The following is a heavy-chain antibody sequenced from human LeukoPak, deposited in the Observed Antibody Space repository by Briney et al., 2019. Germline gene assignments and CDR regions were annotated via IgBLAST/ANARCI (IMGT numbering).Heavy chain of an antibody. V-gene: IGHV3-30*02. CDR1: GFTFSSYG. CDR2: IRYDGSNK. Sequence: SGGTLRLPCAASGFTFSSYGMHWVRQAPGKGLEGVAFIRYDGSNKYYADSVKGRFTIARDNSKNTLYLQMNSLRAEDTAVYYCAKDYCSSTSCYNNYFDYWGQGTLVTVSS. J-gene: IGHJ4*02. CDR3: AKDYCSSTSCYNNYFDY. D-gene: IGHD2-2*02.